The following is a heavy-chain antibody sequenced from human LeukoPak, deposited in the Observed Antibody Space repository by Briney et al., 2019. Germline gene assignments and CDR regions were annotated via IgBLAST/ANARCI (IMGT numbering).Heavy chain of an antibody. CDR1: GFTFSSYA. J-gene: IGHJ5*02. D-gene: IGHD6-13*01. V-gene: IGHV3-23*01. Sequence: GGSLRLSCAASGFTFSSYAMGWVRQAPGKGLEWVSTISGSGGSACFADSVKGRFTISRDNSKNTLYLQMNSLRAEDTAVYYCAKDRYTSSPNWFDPWGRGSLVTVSS. CDR2: ISGSGGSA. CDR3: AKDRYTSSPNWFDP.